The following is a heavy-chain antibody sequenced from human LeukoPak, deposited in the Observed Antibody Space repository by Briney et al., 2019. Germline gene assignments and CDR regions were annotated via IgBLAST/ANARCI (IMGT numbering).Heavy chain of an antibody. CDR2: ISAYNGNT. CDR3: ARRGRRPVADTTADYYYHGMDV. D-gene: IGHD6-19*01. CDR1: GYTFTSYG. Sequence: GASVKVSCKASGYTFTSYGISWVRQAPGQGVEWMGWISAYNGNTNYAQKLQGRVTMTTDTSTSTAYMELRSLRSDDTAVYYCARRGRRPVADTTADYYYHGMDVWGQGTTVTVSS. V-gene: IGHV1-18*01. J-gene: IGHJ6*02.